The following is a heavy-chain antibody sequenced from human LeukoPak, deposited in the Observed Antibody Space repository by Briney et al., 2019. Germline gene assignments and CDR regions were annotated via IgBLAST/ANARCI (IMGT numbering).Heavy chain of an antibody. V-gene: IGHV5-51*01. J-gene: IGHJ6*03. CDR1: GYTFSSYW. D-gene: IGHD2-8*01. CDR2: IYPDDSDT. Sequence: GESLKISCKGSGYTFSSYWIGCVRQMPGKGLEWMGIIYPDDSDTRYSPSFQGQVTISADESISTAYLQWSSLKASDTAMYYCARLAYCSNDVCYSNYYYSMDVWGKGTTVTVSS. CDR3: ARLAYCSNDVCYSNYYYSMDV.